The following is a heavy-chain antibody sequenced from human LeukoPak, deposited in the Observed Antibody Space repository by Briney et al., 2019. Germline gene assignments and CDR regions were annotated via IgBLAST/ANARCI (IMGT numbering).Heavy chain of an antibody. CDR1: GFTFSSYS. J-gene: IGHJ5*01. CDR3: VRGLGDS. Sequence: GGSLRLSCAASGFTFSSYSMNWVRQAPGKGPVWVSQISSDGSSATYADSVKGRFTISRDNAKNTLYLQMNSLRAEDTAVYYCVRGLGDSWGQGTQLIVSS. CDR2: ISSDGSSA. D-gene: IGHD3-16*01. V-gene: IGHV3-74*01.